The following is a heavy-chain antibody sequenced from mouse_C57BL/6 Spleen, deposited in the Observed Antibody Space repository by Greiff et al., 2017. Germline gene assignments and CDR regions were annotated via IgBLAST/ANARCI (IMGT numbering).Heavy chain of an antibody. V-gene: IGHV7-3*01. CDR2: IRNKANGYTT. CDR1: GFTFTDYY. D-gene: IGHD2-4*01. Sequence: EVQLQESGGGLVQPGGSLSLSCAASGFTFTDYYMSWVRQPPGKALEWLGFIRNKANGYTTEYSASVKGRFTISRDNSQSILYLQMNALRAEDSATYYCARSTMITAGYFDYWGQGTTLTVSS. J-gene: IGHJ2*01. CDR3: ARSTMITAGYFDY.